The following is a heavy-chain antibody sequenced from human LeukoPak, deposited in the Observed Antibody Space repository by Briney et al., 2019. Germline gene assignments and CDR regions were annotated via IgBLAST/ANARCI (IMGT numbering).Heavy chain of an antibody. CDR3: GRQGYTASYYSVHY. D-gene: IGHD1-26*01. CDR1: GGSINSYY. J-gene: IGHJ4*02. V-gene: IGHV4-59*10. Sequence: SETLSLTCGVSGGSINSYYWGWVRQPAGKGLEWIGRIYTTGTTNYSPSLKSRLTMSLDTSKNHFSLKLRSVTAADTAVHYCGRQGYTASYYSVHYWSQGTLVTVSS. CDR2: IYTTGTT.